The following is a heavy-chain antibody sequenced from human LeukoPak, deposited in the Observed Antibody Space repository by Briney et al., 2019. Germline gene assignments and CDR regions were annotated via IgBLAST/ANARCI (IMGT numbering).Heavy chain of an antibody. CDR2: IYYSGST. CDR3: TRRGGYCSGVSCLSWFDP. Sequence: SETLSLTCTVSGGSISSSSYYWGWIRQPPGKGLEYIGSIYYSGSTYYSPSLKCRVTISVDTSKNRFSLKLSSLTATDTAVYYCTRRGGYCSGVSCLSWFDPWGQGTLVTVSS. J-gene: IGHJ5*02. D-gene: IGHD2-15*01. V-gene: IGHV4-39*01. CDR1: GGSISSSSYY.